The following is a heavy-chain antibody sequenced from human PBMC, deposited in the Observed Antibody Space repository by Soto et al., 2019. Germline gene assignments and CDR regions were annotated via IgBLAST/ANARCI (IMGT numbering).Heavy chain of an antibody. D-gene: IGHD2-21*02. CDR1: GFSLSTHP. CDR2: ISNDGRRK. Sequence: GGSLRLSCAASGFSLSTHPMHWVRQVPGKGLEWVASISNDGRRKYYADFVKGRFTIPRDTANNILYLEMNRLRAEDTSLYYCARVATAMTYDFWGQGTQVTVSS. J-gene: IGHJ4*02. V-gene: IGHV3-30*04. CDR3: ARVATAMTYDF.